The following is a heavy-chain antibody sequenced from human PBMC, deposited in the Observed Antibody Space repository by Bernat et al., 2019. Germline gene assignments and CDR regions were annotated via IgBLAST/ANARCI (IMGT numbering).Heavy chain of an antibody. Sequence: QVQLVESGGGVVQPGRSLRLSCAASGFTFSSYAMHWVRQAPGKGLEWVAVISNDGRNKYYADSVKGRFTISRDNSKNTLYLQMNSLRAEDTAVYYCARERLSRYFDWSDAFDIWGQGTMVTVSS. V-gene: IGHV3-30*04. CDR3: ARERLSRYFDWSDAFDI. D-gene: IGHD3-9*01. J-gene: IGHJ3*02. CDR2: ISNDGRNK. CDR1: GFTFSSYA.